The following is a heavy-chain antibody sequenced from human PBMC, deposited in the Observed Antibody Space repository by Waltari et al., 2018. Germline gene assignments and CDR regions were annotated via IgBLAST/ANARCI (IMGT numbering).Heavy chain of an antibody. CDR3: ASSPRPSIPPPFDF. CDR2: IIPTFGTT. Sequence: QVQLVQSGAEVKKPGSSVKVSCKASGGTFSSYSISWVRQAPGQGPAWMGGIIPTFGTTNYAQKFQGRVTITADKSTDTVYLEMSSLRSEDTAMYYCASSPRPSIPPPFDFWGQGIPVTVSS. J-gene: IGHJ4*02. V-gene: IGHV1-69*06. CDR1: GGTFSSYS. D-gene: IGHD2-21*01.